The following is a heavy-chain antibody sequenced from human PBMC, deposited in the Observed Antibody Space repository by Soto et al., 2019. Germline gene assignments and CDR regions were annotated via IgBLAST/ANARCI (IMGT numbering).Heavy chain of an antibody. Sequence: SETLSLTCTVPGGSISSGGYYWSWIRQHPGKGLEWIGYIYYSGSTYYNPSLKSRVTISVDTSKNQFSLKLSSVTAADTAVYYCARSTTVTYLDYWGQGTLVTVSS. J-gene: IGHJ4*02. V-gene: IGHV4-31*03. CDR3: ARSTTVTYLDY. D-gene: IGHD4-17*01. CDR2: IYYSGST. CDR1: GGSISSGGYY.